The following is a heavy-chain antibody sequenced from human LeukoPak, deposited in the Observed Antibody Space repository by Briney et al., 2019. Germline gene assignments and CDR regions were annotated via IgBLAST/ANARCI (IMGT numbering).Heavy chain of an antibody. J-gene: IGHJ6*02. CDR3: ARDRVGGRYYYGMDV. CDR1: GFNFNTYS. D-gene: IGHD3-16*01. V-gene: IGHV3-48*04. CDR2: IISSSSTI. Sequence: PGGSLRLSCVASGFNFNTYSMNWVRQAPGKGLEWISYIISSSSTIYYADSVKGRFTISRDNAKNSLCLQMNSLRADDTAVYYCARDRVGGRYYYGMDVWGLGTTVTVSS.